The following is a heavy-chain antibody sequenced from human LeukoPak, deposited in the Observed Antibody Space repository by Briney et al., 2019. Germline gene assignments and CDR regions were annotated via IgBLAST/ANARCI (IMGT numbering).Heavy chain of an antibody. Sequence: GRSLRLSCAASGFTFSNYWMHWVRQAPGKGLVWVSRVNSDGSGTTYADSVKGRFTISRDNAKNTLYLQMNSLRAEDTAIYYCARESKYSGYPFDYWGQGTLVTVSS. D-gene: IGHD5-12*01. J-gene: IGHJ4*02. CDR1: GFTFSNYW. CDR2: VNSDGSGT. CDR3: ARESKYSGYPFDY. V-gene: IGHV3-74*01.